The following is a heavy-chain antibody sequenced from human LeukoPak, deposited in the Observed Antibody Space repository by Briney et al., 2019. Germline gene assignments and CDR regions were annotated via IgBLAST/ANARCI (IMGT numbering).Heavy chain of an antibody. Sequence: GGSLRLSCAASGFTFSDYYMTWVRQAPGKGLEWVANIKQDGSETYYVDSVKGRFTISRDNAKNSLYLQLNSLRAEDTAVYYCARADFLLAVAGDFDYWGQGTLVTVSS. D-gene: IGHD6-19*01. J-gene: IGHJ4*02. CDR3: ARADFLLAVAGDFDY. CDR1: GFTFSDYY. V-gene: IGHV3-7*01. CDR2: IKQDGSET.